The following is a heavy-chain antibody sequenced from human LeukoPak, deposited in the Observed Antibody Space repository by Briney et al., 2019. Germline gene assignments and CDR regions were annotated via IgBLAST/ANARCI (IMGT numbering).Heavy chain of an antibody. CDR2: INPSGGST. CDR1: GYTFTSYY. J-gene: IGHJ6*03. D-gene: IGHD5-18*01. Sequence: GASVKVSCKASGYTFTSYYMHWVRQAPGQGLEWMGIINPSGGSTNYAQNFQGRVTITRDMSTSTVYMELSRLRSEDPAVYYCARDPGPSSGYSYGYVFDYMDVWGKGTTVTVSS. CDR3: ARDPGPSSGYSYGYVFDYMDV. V-gene: IGHV1-46*01.